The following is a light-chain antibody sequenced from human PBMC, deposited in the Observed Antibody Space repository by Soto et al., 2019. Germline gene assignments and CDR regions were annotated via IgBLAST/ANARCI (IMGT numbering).Light chain of an antibody. V-gene: IGLV1-44*01. CDR3: QSYDNSLSVYV. CDR1: SSNIGSHT. CDR2: SNN. J-gene: IGLJ1*01. Sequence: QPVLTQPPSASGTPGQRITISCSGSSSNIGSHTVNWHQQVPGTAPKLLIYSNNERPSGVPDRFSGSKSGTSASLAISGLQSGDEADYYCQSYDNSLSVYVFGTGTKVTVL.